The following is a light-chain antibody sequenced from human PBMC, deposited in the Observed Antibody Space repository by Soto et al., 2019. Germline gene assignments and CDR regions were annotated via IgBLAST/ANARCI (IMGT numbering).Light chain of an antibody. CDR1: QSVSSGY. V-gene: IGKV3-20*01. J-gene: IGKJ1*01. Sequence: EIVLPQSPGTLSLSPGERGTLSCRASQSVSSGYLAWYQQKPGQAPRLLIYDASSRATGIPDRFSGSGSGTDFTLTISRLEPEDFAVYYCQQYGSSPRTFGQGTKVDIK. CDR3: QQYGSSPRT. CDR2: DAS.